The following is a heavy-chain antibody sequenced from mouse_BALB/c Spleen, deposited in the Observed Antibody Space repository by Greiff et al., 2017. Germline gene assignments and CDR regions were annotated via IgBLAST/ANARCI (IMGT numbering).Heavy chain of an antibody. CDR1: GFSLTSYG. J-gene: IGHJ4*01. V-gene: IGHV2-9*02. CDR2: IWAGGST. CDR3: ARNGSSYDYAMDY. D-gene: IGHD1-1*01. Sequence: VKLVESGPGLVAPSQSLSITCTVSGFSLTSYGVHWVRQPPGKGLEWLGVIWAGGSTNYNSALMSRLSISKDNSKSQVFLKMNSLQTDDTAMYYCARNGSSYDYAMDYWGQGTSVTVSS.